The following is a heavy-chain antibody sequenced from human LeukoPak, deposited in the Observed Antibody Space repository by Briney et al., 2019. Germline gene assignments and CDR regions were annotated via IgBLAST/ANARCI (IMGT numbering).Heavy chain of an antibody. CDR1: GYSISSGYY. CDR3: ARGRYCSSTSCFVHYYYMDV. Sequence: PSETLSLTCAVSGYSISSGYYWGWIRQPPGKGLEWIGYIYYSGSTYYNPSLKSRVTISVDTSKNQFSLKLSSVTAADTAVYYCARGRYCSSTSCFVHYYYMDVWGKGTTVTVSS. CDR2: IYYSGST. J-gene: IGHJ6*03. D-gene: IGHD2-2*01. V-gene: IGHV4-38-2*01.